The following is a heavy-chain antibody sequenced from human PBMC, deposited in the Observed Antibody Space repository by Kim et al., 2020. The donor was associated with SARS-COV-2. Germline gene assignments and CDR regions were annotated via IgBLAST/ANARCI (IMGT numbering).Heavy chain of an antibody. CDR1: GGSISSSSYY. V-gene: IGHV4-39*01. J-gene: IGHJ4*02. Sequence: SETLSLTCTVSGGSISSSSYYWGWIRQPPGKGLEWIGSIYYSGSTYYNPSLKSRVTISVDTSKNQFSLKLSSGTAADTAVYYCASHYYDSSGYYSPDYWGQGTLVTVSS. CDR3: ASHYYDSSGYYSPDY. D-gene: IGHD3-22*01. CDR2: IYYSGST.